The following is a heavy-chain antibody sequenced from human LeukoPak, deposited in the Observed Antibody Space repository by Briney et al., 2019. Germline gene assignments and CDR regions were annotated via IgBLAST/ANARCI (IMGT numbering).Heavy chain of an antibody. CDR2: IKRDGSEK. D-gene: IGHD6-13*01. CDR1: GFTFNTYW. V-gene: IGHV3-7*01. CDR3: ARDMYISSWSFDY. Sequence: GGSLRLSCAASGFTFNTYWMGWVRQAPGKGLEWVANIKRDGSEKYYVDSVKGRFTISRDNAKNSLYLQINSLRAEDTAVYYCARDMYISSWSFDYWGQGTLVTVSS. J-gene: IGHJ4*02.